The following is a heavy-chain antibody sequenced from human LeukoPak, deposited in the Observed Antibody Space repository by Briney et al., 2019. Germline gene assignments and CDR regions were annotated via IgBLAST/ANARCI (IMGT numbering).Heavy chain of an antibody. Sequence: GGSLRLSCAASGFTFTSYRMNWVRQAPGKGLEWVSYISGSSSAIHYADSVKGRFTISRDNANNSLYLQMNSLRAEDTAVYYCARGCGSLSLGYWGQGTLVAVSS. J-gene: IGHJ4*02. CDR3: ARGCGSLSLGY. V-gene: IGHV3-48*04. D-gene: IGHD1-26*01. CDR2: ISGSSSAI. CDR1: GFTFTSYR.